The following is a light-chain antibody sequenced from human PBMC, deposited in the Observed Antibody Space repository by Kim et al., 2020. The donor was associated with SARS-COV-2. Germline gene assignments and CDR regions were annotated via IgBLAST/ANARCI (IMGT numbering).Light chain of an antibody. Sequence: GERATLSCRASQSVSSSLAWYQQKPGQAPSLLIYRASTRATDVPARFSGSGSGTEFTLTISSLQSEDFAVYYCQQYKNWPPGGWTFGQGTKVDIK. CDR2: RAS. CDR3: QQYKNWPPGGWT. V-gene: IGKV3-15*01. J-gene: IGKJ1*01. CDR1: QSVSSS.